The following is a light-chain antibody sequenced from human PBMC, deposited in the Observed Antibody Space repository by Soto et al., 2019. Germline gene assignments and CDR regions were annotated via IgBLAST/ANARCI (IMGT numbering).Light chain of an antibody. CDR3: SAYAGTNDLGV. J-gene: IGLJ3*02. CDR2: EVS. Sequence: QSALTQPPSASGSPGQSVTISCTGTSSDIGIYDFVSWYQQHPGKDSKLLIYEVSKRPSGVPDRFSGSKSGNTASLTVSDLQTEDAADYYCSAYAGTNDLGVFGGGTKLTVL. V-gene: IGLV2-8*01. CDR1: SSDIGIYDF.